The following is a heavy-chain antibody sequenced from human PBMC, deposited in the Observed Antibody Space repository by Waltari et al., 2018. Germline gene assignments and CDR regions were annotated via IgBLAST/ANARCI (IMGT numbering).Heavy chain of an antibody. V-gene: IGHV4-59*11. CDR1: GDSINNHP. D-gene: IGHD3-9*01. J-gene: IGHJ3*02. CDR3: ARDLGGFNHFDWFLSI. CDR2: AYYTGRT. Sequence: QVQLQESGPGLVKPSETLSLTCTVSGDSINNHPWAWLRQPPGKGLEWIGYAYYTGRTNYNPSLRSRLTISVDTSKNQFSLNLNSVTAADTAVYYCARDLGGFNHFDWFLSIWGPGTMVTVSS.